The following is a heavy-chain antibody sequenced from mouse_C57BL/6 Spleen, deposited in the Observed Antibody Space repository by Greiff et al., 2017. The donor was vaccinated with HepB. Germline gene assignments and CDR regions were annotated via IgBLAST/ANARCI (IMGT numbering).Heavy chain of an antibody. V-gene: IGHV1-15*01. D-gene: IGHD3-1*01. J-gene: IGHJ3*01. CDR1: GYTFTDYE. CDR3: TRGANSSWFAY. Sequence: VKLVESGAELVRPGASVTLSCKASGYTFTDYEMHWVKQTPVHGLEWIGAIDPETGGTAYNQKFKGKAILTADKSSSTAYMELRSLTSEDSAVYYCTRGANSSWFAYWGQGTLVTVSA. CDR2: IDPETGGT.